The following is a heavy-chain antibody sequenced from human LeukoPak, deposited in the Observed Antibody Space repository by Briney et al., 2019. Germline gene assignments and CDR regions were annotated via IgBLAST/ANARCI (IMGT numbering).Heavy chain of an antibody. J-gene: IGHJ4*02. CDR2: INAGNGNT. D-gene: IGHD6-13*01. V-gene: IGHV1-3*01. Sequence: ASVKVSCKASGYTFTSYAMHWVRQAPGQRLEWMGWINAGNGNTKYSQKFQGRVTITRDTSASTAYMELSGLRSEDTAVYYCARDINYSSSWQRNAFDYWGQGTLVTVSS. CDR1: GYTFTSYA. CDR3: ARDINYSSSWQRNAFDY.